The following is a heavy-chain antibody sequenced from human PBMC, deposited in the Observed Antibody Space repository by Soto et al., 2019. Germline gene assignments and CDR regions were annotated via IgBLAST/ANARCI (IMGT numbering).Heavy chain of an antibody. CDR2: ISGGSSYT. CDR3: AKTIVAASGYYFDH. J-gene: IGHJ4*02. Sequence: QVQLVESGGGLVKPGGSLRLACAASGFSFGDSYMSWVRQAPGKGLEWLSYISGGSSYTNYADSVKGRFTISRDNAKRSLYLEMNSLRADDTDVYYSAKTIVAASGYYFDHWGQGNLVTVSS. D-gene: IGHD2-21*01. V-gene: IGHV3-11*06. CDR1: GFSFGDSY.